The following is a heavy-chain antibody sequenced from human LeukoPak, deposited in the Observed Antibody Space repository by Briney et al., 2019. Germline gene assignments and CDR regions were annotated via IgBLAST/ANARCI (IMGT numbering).Heavy chain of an antibody. D-gene: IGHD6-6*01. Sequence: GGSLRLSCAASGFTFSNSWMYWVRQTPDKGLVWVSRIKYDGSSTVYADSVKGRFTNSRDNAKNTLDLQMNSLRAEDTAVYYCARGGPYSSSSLDYWGQGTLVTVSS. J-gene: IGHJ4*02. CDR3: ARGGPYSSSSLDY. V-gene: IGHV3-74*01. CDR1: GFTFSNSW. CDR2: IKYDGSST.